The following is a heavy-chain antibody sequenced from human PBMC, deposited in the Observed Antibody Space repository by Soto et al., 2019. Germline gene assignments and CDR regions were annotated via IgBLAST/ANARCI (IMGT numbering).Heavy chain of an antibody. CDR2: IYYSWST. V-gene: IGHV4-31*03. D-gene: IGHD3-22*01. CDR3: ARMNDSSGQPQYYYYYGMDV. J-gene: IGHJ6*02. CDR1: GGSLSSGGYY. Sequence: PSETLSLTCTVSGGSLSSGGYYLSWIRHHPGKGLEWIGYIYYSWSTYYNPSLKSRVTISVHTSKNQFSLKLSSVTAADTAVYYCARMNDSSGQPQYYYYYGMDVWAQGTTVNVSS.